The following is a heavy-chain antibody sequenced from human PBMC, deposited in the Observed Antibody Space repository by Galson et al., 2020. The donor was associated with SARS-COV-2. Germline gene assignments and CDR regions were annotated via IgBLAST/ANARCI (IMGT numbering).Heavy chain of an antibody. Sequence: SQTLSLTCTVSGDSITSGGHSWTSIRQPAGKGLEWIGRIYTRGSTNYSPSLTCRVTIAMDTSKNQFSLNLNSVTAADTAVSDCAREGEGLRGDLDFWGQGTPVTVSS. CDR3: AREGEGLRGDLDF. CDR1: GDSITSGGHS. D-gene: IGHD4-17*01. J-gene: IGHJ4*02. CDR2: IYTRGST. V-gene: IGHV4-61*02.